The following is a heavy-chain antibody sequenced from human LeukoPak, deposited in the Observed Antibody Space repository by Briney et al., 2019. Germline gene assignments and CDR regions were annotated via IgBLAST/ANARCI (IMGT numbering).Heavy chain of an antibody. CDR2: INPNNGVT. Sequence: ASVKVSCKASGYIFIHHYIHWVRQAPGQGLEWMGWINPNNGVTSYAQRFQGRVTMTRDTSINTAFMELSRLKSDDTAIYYCAREATVVAVGTAGINFDYWGQGTLVTVSS. D-gene: IGHD6-13*01. V-gene: IGHV1-2*02. J-gene: IGHJ4*02. CDR3: AREATVVAVGTAGINFDY. CDR1: GYIFIHHY.